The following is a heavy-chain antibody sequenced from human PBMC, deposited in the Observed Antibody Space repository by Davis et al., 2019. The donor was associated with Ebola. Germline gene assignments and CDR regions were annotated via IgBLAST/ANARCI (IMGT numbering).Heavy chain of an antibody. CDR2: INTNTGNP. CDR1: GYTFTNYY. J-gene: IGHJ3*01. V-gene: IGHV7-4-1*04. Sequence: ASVQVSCKASGYTFTNYYMHWVRHPPGQGLEWMGWINTNTGNPTYAKSFTGRFVFSLDTSVNMAYLLINSLKTEDAAVYYCATPPDVWGQGTMVTVSS. CDR3: ATPPDV.